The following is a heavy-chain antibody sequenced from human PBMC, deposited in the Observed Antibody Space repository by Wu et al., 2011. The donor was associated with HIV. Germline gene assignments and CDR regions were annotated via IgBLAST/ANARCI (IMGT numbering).Heavy chain of an antibody. Sequence: QVQLVQSGAEVKKPGASVRVSCQASGYTFSAYGVNWVRQAPGQELEWMGWISAYNGRTDYAQKLQGRVTMTTDTSTRTAHMELRSLRSDDTAVYYCARDDSSGWPEGFDYWAREPWSPSPQ. CDR1: GYTFSAYG. CDR3: ARDDSSGWPEGFDY. J-gene: IGHJ4*02. CDR2: ISAYNGRT. V-gene: IGHV1-18*01. D-gene: IGHD6-19*01.